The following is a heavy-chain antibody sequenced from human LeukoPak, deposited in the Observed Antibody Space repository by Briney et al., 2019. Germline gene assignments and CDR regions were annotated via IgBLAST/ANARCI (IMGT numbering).Heavy chain of an antibody. Sequence: GGSLRLSFAASGFTFSSYAMSWVRQAPGKGLEWVSAISGSGGSTYYADSVKGRFTISRDNSKNTLYLQMNSLRAEDTAVYYCAKKSRPYYYDSSGYPLDYWGQGTLVTVSS. CDR3: AKKSRPYYYDSSGYPLDY. CDR2: ISGSGGST. J-gene: IGHJ4*02. V-gene: IGHV3-23*01. D-gene: IGHD3-22*01. CDR1: GFTFSSYA.